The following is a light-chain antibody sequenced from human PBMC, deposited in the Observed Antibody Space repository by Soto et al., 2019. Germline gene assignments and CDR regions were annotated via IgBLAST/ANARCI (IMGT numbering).Light chain of an antibody. Sequence: EIVMTQSPATLSVSPGERATLSCRASQSVSTNLAWYQQKPGQAPRLLIYGASTRATGIPARFSGSGSGTEFTPTISSLQSEDFAVYYCQQSNNWPPFTFGPGTKVDIK. CDR2: GAS. J-gene: IGKJ3*01. V-gene: IGKV3-15*01. CDR1: QSVSTN. CDR3: QQSNNWPPFT.